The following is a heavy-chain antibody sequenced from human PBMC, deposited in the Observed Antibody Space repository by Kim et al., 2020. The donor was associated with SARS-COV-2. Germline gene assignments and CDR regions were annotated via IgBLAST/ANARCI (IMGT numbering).Heavy chain of an antibody. Sequence: ASVKVSCKASGYTFTGYYMHWVRQAPGQGLEWMGWINPNSGGTNYAQKFQGRVTMTRDTSISTAYMELSRLRSDDTAVYYCARVPIARGWNTWGLDAFDIWGQGTMVTVSS. CDR2: INPNSGGT. D-gene: IGHD6-19*01. J-gene: IGHJ3*02. CDR3: ARVPIARGWNTWGLDAFDI. CDR1: GYTFTGYY. V-gene: IGHV1-2*02.